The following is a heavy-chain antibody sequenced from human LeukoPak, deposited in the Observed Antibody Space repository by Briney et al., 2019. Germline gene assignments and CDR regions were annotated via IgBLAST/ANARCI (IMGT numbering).Heavy chain of an antibody. CDR2: INTNTGNP. CDR3: ARSAALSGSFDLDY. J-gene: IGHJ4*02. Sequence: ASVKVSCKASGYTFTSYAMNWVRQAPGQGLEWMRWINTNTGNPTYAQGFTGRFVFSLDTSVSTAYLQISSLKAEDTAVYYCARSAALSGSFDLDYWGQGTLVTVSS. CDR1: GYTFTSYA. V-gene: IGHV7-4-1*02. D-gene: IGHD1-26*01.